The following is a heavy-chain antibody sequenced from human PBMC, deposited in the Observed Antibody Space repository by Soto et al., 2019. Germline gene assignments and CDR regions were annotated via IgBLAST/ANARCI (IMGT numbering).Heavy chain of an antibody. Sequence: ASVKVSCKASGYTFIDYYMHWVRQAPGQVLEWMGLIYPNTGGTEYAQKFRGRVTVTRDTSISTAYMELSRLRSDDTAVYYCASGPLRMGELSFEYWGQGTPVTVSS. D-gene: IGHD3-16*02. CDR1: GYTFIDYY. CDR3: ASGPLRMGELSFEY. V-gene: IGHV1-2*02. J-gene: IGHJ4*02. CDR2: IYPNTGGT.